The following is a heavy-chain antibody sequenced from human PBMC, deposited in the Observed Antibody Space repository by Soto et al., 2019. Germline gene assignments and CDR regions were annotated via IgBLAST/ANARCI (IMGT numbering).Heavy chain of an antibody. J-gene: IGHJ4*02. CDR2: INPNSGGT. Sequence: ASVKVPCKASGYTFSDYYIHWVRQAPGQGLEWMGWINPNSGGTKYAPKFQGGVTMTRDTYITPAYMEVSRLRAGDTAVYYCEREQATSRPEGFEFWCQGTVGTLYS. V-gene: IGHV1-2*02. CDR1: GYTFSDYY. D-gene: IGHD1-1*01. CDR3: EREQATSRPEGFEF.